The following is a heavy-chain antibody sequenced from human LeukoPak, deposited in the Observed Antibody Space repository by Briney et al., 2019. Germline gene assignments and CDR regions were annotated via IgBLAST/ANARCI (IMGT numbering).Heavy chain of an antibody. Sequence: PSQTLSLTWTVSGGFISSSSYCWGWILQPPGKGLEWIWNIYYSGSTYYNPSLKSRVTISVETSKNQFSLKLSSVTAADTAVYYCARVLLWGSSWQTYYYYYMDVWGKGTTVTVSS. D-gene: IGHD6-13*01. J-gene: IGHJ6*03. V-gene: IGHV4-39*07. CDR2: IYYSGST. CDR3: ARVLLWGSSWQTYYYYYMDV. CDR1: GGFISSSSYC.